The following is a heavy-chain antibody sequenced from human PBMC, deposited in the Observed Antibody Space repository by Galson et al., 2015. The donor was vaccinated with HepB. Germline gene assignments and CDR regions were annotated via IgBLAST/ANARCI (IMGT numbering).Heavy chain of an antibody. Sequence: SLRLSCAASGLTFSSYAMSWVRQAPGKGLEWVSAISGSGSTDYADSVKGRFTISRDKSNNTLYLQMNSLRAEDTAVYYCASPALPQWLVPGGGFDIWGQGTMVTVSS. CDR2: ISGSGST. CDR3: ASPALPQWLVPGGGFDI. J-gene: IGHJ3*02. D-gene: IGHD6-19*01. V-gene: IGHV3-23*01. CDR1: GLTFSSYA.